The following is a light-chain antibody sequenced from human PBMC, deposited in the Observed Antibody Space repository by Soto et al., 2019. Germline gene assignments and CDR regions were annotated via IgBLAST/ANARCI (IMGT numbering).Light chain of an antibody. V-gene: IGLV1-51*01. CDR1: TSNIENNY. J-gene: IGLJ2*01. CDR3: GAWYSSLSVVL. CDR2: DND. Sequence: QSVLTQPPSMSAAPGQKVTISCSGSTSNIENNYVSWYQHLPGTAPKLLIYDNDERPSGIPDRFSASKSGTSATLGITGLQIGDEADYYCGAWYSSLSVVLFGGGTKLTLL.